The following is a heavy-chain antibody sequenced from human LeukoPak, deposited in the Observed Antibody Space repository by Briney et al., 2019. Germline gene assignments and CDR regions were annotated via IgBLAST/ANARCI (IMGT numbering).Heavy chain of an antibody. CDR1: GFTFRSYA. D-gene: IGHD3-3*01. Sequence: GGSLRLSCAASGFTFRSYAMSWVRQGPGRGLERVSAISGSGGSTYYADSVKGRFTISRDNSKNTLYLQMNSLRDEDTAVYYCAKHPIFGAFDIWGQVTMVTVSS. CDR3: AKHPIFGAFDI. J-gene: IGHJ3*02. V-gene: IGHV3-23*01. CDR2: ISGSGGST.